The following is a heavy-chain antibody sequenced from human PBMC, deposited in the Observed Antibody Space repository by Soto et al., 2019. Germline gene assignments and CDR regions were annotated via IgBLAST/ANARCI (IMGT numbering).Heavy chain of an antibody. CDR1: GFTFSSYS. CDR2: ISSSSSTI. V-gene: IGHV3-48*02. J-gene: IGHJ5*02. D-gene: IGHD5-12*01. CDR3: ARGLGVANTWFDP. Sequence: EVQLVESGGGLVQPGGSLRLSCAASGFTFSSYSMNWVRQAPGKGLEWVSYISSSSSTIYYADSVKGRFTISRDNAKNSLYRQMNSLRDEDTAVYYFARGLGVANTWFDPWGQGTLVTVSS.